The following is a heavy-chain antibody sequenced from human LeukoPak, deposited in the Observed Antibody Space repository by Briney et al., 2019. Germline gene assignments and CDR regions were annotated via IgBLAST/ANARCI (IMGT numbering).Heavy chain of an antibody. CDR2: IIVGSGAT. Sequence: SVTVSCTTSGFTFSTSAVQWVRQARGQRLEWIGWIIVGSGATNYAQSLQGRFTITRDMSTNTAYMELSSLGSEDSAVYYCAAELYGVYTDCCTFHLWGQGTMVTVSS. V-gene: IGHV1-58*01. CDR3: AAELYGVYTDCCTFHL. J-gene: IGHJ3*01. D-gene: IGHD4-17*01. CDR1: GFTFSTSA.